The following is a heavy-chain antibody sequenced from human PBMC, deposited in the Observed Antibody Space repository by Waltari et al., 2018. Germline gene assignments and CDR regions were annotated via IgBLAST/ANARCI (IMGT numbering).Heavy chain of an antibody. J-gene: IGHJ4*02. V-gene: IGHV4-38-2*01. Sequence: QVQLQESGPGLVKPSETLSLTCAVSGYSLRRGYSWCWFRQPPGKGLEWIGSIYHSGSTYYNPSLKSRVTISVDTSKNQFSLKLSSVTAADTAVYYCARLISRGYSGYEYWGQGTLVTVSS. CDR1: GYSLRRGYS. D-gene: IGHD5-12*01. CDR3: ARLISRGYSGYEY. CDR2: IYHSGST.